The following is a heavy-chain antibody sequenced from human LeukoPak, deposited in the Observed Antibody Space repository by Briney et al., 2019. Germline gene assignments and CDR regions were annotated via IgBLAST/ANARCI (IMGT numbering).Heavy chain of an antibody. D-gene: IGHD6-19*01. J-gene: IGHJ4*02. V-gene: IGHV3-21*01. CDR2: ISSSSSYI. CDR3: ATNPGIAVAGTG. Sequence: PGGSLRLSRAASGFTFSSYSMNWVRQAPGKGLEWVSSISSSSSYIYYADSVKGRFTISRDNAKNSLYLQMNSLRAEDTAVYYCATNPGIAVAGTGWGQGTLVTVSS. CDR1: GFTFSSYS.